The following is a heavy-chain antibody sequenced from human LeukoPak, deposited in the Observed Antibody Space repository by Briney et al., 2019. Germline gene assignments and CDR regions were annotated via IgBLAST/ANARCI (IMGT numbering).Heavy chain of an antibody. V-gene: IGHV4-4*02. J-gene: IGHJ6*03. CDR1: GVSISSSNW. CDR3: ARLTPTTLSLYYYYMDV. D-gene: IGHD2/OR15-2a*01. Sequence: SGTLSLTCAVSGVSISSSNWWCWVREPPGKGQEWTGIIFHSRTTYYKTSLKGRVTISVDKSKNQFSLKMTTVTAADTAVYYCARLTPTTLSLYYYYMDVWGKGTTVTVSS. CDR2: IFHSRTT.